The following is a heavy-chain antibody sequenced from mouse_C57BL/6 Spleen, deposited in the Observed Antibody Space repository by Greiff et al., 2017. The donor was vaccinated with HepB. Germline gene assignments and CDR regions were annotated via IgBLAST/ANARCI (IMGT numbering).Heavy chain of an antibody. V-gene: IGHV1-55*01. CDR2: IYPGSGST. J-gene: IGHJ2*01. CDR1: GYTFTSYW. CDR3: AREETHYGLDY. Sequence: QVQLQQSGAELVKPGASVKMSCKASGYTFTSYWITWVKQRPGQGLEWIGDIYPGSGSTNYNEKFKSKATLTVDTSSSTAYMQLSSLTSEDSAVYYCAREETHYGLDYWGQGTTLTVSS. D-gene: IGHD1-2*01.